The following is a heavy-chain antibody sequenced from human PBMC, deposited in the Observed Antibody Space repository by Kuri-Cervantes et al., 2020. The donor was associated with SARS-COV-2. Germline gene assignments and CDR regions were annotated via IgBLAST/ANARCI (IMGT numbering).Heavy chain of an antibody. V-gene: IGHV3-7*03. Sequence: GGSLRLSCAASGFTFSSYGMSWVRQAPGKGLEWVANIKQDGSEKYYVDSVKGRFTISRDNAKNSLYLQMNSLRAEDTAVYYCARGGDFWSGYYGFYYFDYWGQGTLVTVSS. CDR1: GFTFSSYG. J-gene: IGHJ4*02. CDR3: ARGGDFWSGYYGFYYFDY. CDR2: IKQDGSEK. D-gene: IGHD3-3*01.